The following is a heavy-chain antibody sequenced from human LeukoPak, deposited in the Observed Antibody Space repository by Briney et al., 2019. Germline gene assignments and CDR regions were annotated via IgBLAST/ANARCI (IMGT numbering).Heavy chain of an antibody. CDR1: GFTFSSYG. CDR2: ISGSGGST. J-gene: IGHJ6*03. Sequence: GGSLRLSCAASGFTFSSYGRSWVRQAPGKGLEWVSAISGSGGSTYHADSVKSLFTISRENSKNTLYLQMNSLRAEDTAVYYCAKALPSLGYYYYMDVWGKGTTVTISS. V-gene: IGHV3-23*01. CDR3: AKALPSLGYYYYMDV.